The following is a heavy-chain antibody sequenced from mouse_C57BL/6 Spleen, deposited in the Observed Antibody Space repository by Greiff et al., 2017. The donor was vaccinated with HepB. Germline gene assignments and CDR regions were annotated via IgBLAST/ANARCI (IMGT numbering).Heavy chain of an antibody. CDR2: IYPGSGST. D-gene: IGHD2-1*01. CDR1: GYTLTSYW. CDR3: ASDGNYGYFDV. J-gene: IGHJ1*03. V-gene: IGHV1-55*01. Sequence: VQLQQPGAELVKPGASVKISCKASGYTLTSYWITWVKQRPGQGLEWIGDIYPGSGSTTYNEKFKSKATLTVDTTASTAYMQLSSLTSEDPAVYYCASDGNYGYFDVWGTGTTVTVSS.